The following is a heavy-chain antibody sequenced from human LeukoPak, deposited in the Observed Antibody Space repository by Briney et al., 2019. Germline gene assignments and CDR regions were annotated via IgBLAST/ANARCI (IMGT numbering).Heavy chain of an antibody. D-gene: IGHD6-13*01. V-gene: IGHV3-48*03. CDR1: GFTFNNYE. CDR3: VKESWYSGSWYVGH. CDR2: ISSSGTTI. J-gene: IGHJ4*02. Sequence: GGSLRLSCAASGFTFNNYEMNWVRQAPGKGLEWVSYISSSGTTIYYADSVKGRFNISRDNAKNSLYLQMDSLRAEDTAVYYCVKESWYSGSWYVGHWGQGTLVTVSS.